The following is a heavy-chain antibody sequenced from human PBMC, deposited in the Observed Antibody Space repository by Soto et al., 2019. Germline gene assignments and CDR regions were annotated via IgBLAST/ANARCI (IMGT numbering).Heavy chain of an antibody. D-gene: IGHD3-3*01. V-gene: IGHV3-74*01. J-gene: IGHJ4*02. CDR3: AREAHYDFWSGPIDY. CDR1: GFTFSSYW. CDR2: INSDGSST. Sequence: PGGSLRLSCAASGFTFSSYWMHWVRQAPGKGLVWVSRINSDGSSTSYADSVKGRFTISRDNAKNTLYLQMNSLRAEDTAVYYCAREAHYDFWSGPIDYWGQGTLVTVSS.